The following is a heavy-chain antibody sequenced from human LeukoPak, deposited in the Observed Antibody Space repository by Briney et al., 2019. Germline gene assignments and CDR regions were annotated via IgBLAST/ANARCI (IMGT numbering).Heavy chain of an antibody. D-gene: IGHD4-17*01. CDR3: ARGRLGYGVQGGAFDI. Sequence: ASVKVSCKASGYTFTSYGISWVRQAPGQGLEWMGWISAYNGNTNYAQKLQGRVTMTTDTSTSTAYMELRSLRSDDTAVYYSARGRLGYGVQGGAFDIWGQGTMVTVSS. V-gene: IGHV1-18*01. J-gene: IGHJ3*02. CDR2: ISAYNGNT. CDR1: GYTFTSYG.